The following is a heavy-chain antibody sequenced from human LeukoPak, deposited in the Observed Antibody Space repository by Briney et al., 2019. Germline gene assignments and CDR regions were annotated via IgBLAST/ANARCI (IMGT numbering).Heavy chain of an antibody. D-gene: IGHD2-2*01. J-gene: IGHJ4*02. CDR2: INHSGST. CDR1: GGSFSGYY. V-gene: IGHV4-34*01. CDR3: AIGDIVVPAATRDTAMSKGSGD. Sequence: SETLSLTCAVYGGSFSGYYWSWIRQPPGKGLEWIGEINHSGSTNYNPSLKGRVTISVDTSKNQFSLKLSSVTAADTAVYYCAIGDIVVPAATRDTAMSKGSGDWGQGTLVTVSS.